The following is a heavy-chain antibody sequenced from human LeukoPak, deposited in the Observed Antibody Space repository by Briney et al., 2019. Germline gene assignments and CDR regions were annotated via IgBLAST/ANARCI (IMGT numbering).Heavy chain of an antibody. CDR2: IRYDGSNK. D-gene: IGHD3-10*01. V-gene: IGHV3-30*02. Sequence: GGSLRLSCAASGFTFSSYGMHWVRQARGKGLEWVAYIRYDGSNKYYADSVKGRFTISRDNSKNTLYLQMNSLRAEVTAVYYCAKDHYYGSGKYYFDYWGQGTLVTVSS. CDR3: AKDHYYGSGKYYFDY. J-gene: IGHJ4*02. CDR1: GFTFSSYG.